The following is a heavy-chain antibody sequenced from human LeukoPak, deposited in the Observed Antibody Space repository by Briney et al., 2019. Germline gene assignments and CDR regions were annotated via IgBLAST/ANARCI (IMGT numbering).Heavy chain of an antibody. V-gene: IGHV3-7*03. Sequence: GGSLRLSCVASGFPFSSYWMSWVRQAPGKGLEWVANIKQDGSEKYYVDSVKGRFTISRDNAKNSLYLQMNSLRAEDTAVYYCARDTYGLYAFDIWGQGTMVTVSS. CDR1: GFPFSSYW. J-gene: IGHJ3*02. CDR2: IKQDGSEK. D-gene: IGHD3-16*02. CDR3: ARDTYGLYAFDI.